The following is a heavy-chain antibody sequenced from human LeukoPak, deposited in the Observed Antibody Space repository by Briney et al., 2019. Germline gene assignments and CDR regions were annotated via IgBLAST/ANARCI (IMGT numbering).Heavy chain of an antibody. J-gene: IGHJ4*02. D-gene: IGHD6-19*01. V-gene: IGHV4-59*01. CDR1: GGSISSYY. CDR3: AGRSRSAWYYDY. CDR2: IYYSGSA. Sequence: SETLSLTCTVSGGSISSYYWSWIRQPPGKGLEWIGYIYYSGSATYNPSLKSRVTISLNTSKNQFSLKLSSVTAADAALYYCAGRSRSAWYYDYWGQGTLVIVSS.